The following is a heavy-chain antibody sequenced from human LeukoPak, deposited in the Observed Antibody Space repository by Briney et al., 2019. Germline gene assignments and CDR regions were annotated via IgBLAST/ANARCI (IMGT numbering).Heavy chain of an antibody. V-gene: IGHV3-48*01. D-gene: IGHD1-26*01. CDR2: ISSSSSTI. CDR1: GFTFSSYS. J-gene: IGHJ4*02. Sequence: GGSLRLSCAASGFTFSSYSMNWVRQAPGKGLEWVSYISSSSSTIYYADSVKGRFTISRDNAKNSLYLQMNSLRAEGTAVYYRARGASGDVGNYWGQGTLVTVSS. CDR3: ARGASGDVGNY.